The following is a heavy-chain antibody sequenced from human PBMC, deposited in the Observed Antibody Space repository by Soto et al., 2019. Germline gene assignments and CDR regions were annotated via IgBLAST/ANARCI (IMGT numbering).Heavy chain of an antibody. J-gene: IGHJ5*02. CDR3: ARVGGTAAADSWFDP. V-gene: IGHV3-11*06. CDR2: ISSSSSYT. D-gene: IGHD6-13*01. Sequence: LRLSCAASGFTFSDYYMSWIRQAPGKGLEWVSYISSSSSYTNYADSVKGRFTISRDNAKNSLYLQMNSLRAEDTAVYYCARVGGTAAADSWFDPWGQGTLVTVSS. CDR1: GFTFSDYY.